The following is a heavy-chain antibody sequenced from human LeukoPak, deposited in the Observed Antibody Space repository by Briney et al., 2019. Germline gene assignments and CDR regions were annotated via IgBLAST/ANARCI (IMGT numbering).Heavy chain of an antibody. V-gene: IGHV6-1*01. CDR3: ARDSLYIDGYNYSYYYYYMDV. D-gene: IGHD5-24*01. Sequence: SQTLSLTCAISGDSVSSNSAAWNWIRQSPSRGLEWLVRTYYRSKWYNDYAVSVKSRITINPDTSKNQFSLQLNSVTPEDTAVYYCARDSLYIDGYNYSYYYYYMDVWGKGTTVTISS. CDR2: TYYRSKWYN. CDR1: GDSVSSNSAA. J-gene: IGHJ6*03.